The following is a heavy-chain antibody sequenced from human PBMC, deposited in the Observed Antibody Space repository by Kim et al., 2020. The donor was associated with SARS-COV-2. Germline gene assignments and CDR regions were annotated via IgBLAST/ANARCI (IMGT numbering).Heavy chain of an antibody. CDR3: TREGYAACSRTNCFDY. CDR2: IDTNTGRP. V-gene: IGHV7-4-1*02. J-gene: IGHJ4*02. CDR1: GYTFNRYA. D-gene: IGHD2-2*01. Sequence: ASVKVSCKASGYTFNRYAINWLRKAPGQGLEWIGWIDTNTGRPTYARGFTGRFDFSLDTSVGSTPMLISNLKAEDTGVYYCTREGYAACSRTNCFDYWGQ.